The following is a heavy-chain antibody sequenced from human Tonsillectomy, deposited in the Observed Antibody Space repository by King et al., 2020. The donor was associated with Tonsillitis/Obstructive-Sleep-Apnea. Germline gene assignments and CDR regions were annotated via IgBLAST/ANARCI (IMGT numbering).Heavy chain of an antibody. D-gene: IGHD3-10*01. Sequence: VQLVESGGGLIQPGGSLRLSCAASGFTVSSNYMSWVRQAPGKGLEWVSVIYSGGSTYYADSVKGRCSISRDNSKNTLYLQMNSLRAEEAAVYYCARDEDYGSGSYCHYYYNMDVWGKGTTVTVSS. CDR3: ARDEDYGSGSYCHYYYNMDV. V-gene: IGHV3-53*01. CDR2: IYSGGST. J-gene: IGHJ6*03. CDR1: GFTVSSNY.